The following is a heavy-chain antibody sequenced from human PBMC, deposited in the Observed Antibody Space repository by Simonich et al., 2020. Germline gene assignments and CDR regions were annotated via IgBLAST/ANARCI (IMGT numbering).Heavy chain of an antibody. D-gene: IGHD3-9*01. CDR2: IWYDGSKK. CDR3: AREDILTGYYYYGMDV. Sequence: QVQLVESGGGVVQPGRSLRLSCAASGFTFSSYGMHWVRQDPGKGLGWVSVIWYDGSKKYYADSVKGRFTISRDNSKNTLYLQMNSLRAEDTAVYYCAREDILTGYYYYGMDVWGQGTTVTVSS. J-gene: IGHJ6*02. CDR1: GFTFSSYG. V-gene: IGHV3-33*01.